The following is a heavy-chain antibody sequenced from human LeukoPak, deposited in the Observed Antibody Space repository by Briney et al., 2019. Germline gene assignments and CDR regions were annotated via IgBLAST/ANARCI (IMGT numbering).Heavy chain of an antibody. J-gene: IGHJ6*04. CDR1: GLTFSSYS. Sequence: GGSLRLSCAASGLTFSSYSMSWVRQAPGKGLEWLSYISSSGSTIYYADSVRGRFTISRENAKRSLYLQMNSLRAEDTAVYYCARDFLVDVWGKGTTVTVSS. V-gene: IGHV3-48*04. D-gene: IGHD2/OR15-2a*01. CDR2: ISSSGSTI. CDR3: ARDFLVDV.